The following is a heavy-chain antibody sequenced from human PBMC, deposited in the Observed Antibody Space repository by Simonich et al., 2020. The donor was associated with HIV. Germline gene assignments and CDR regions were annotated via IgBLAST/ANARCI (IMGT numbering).Heavy chain of an antibody. CDR3: ARRGGYAFDY. D-gene: IGHD5-12*01. CDR2: INQSGST. V-gene: IGHV4-34*01. Sequence: QVHLQQWGAGLLKPSETLSLTCAVYGGSFSGYYWNWIRQPPGKGLEWIGEINQSGSTDYNSSLKSRVTISVDTSKNQFSLKLSSVTAADTAMYYCARRGGYAFDYWGQGTLVTVSS. CDR1: GGSFSGYY. J-gene: IGHJ4*02.